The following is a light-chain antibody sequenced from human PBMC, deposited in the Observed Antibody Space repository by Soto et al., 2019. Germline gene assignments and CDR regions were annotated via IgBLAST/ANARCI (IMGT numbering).Light chain of an antibody. J-gene: IGKJ3*01. CDR3: QQYISSPFT. CDR1: QSVSSSY. Sequence: EIVLTQSPGTLSLSPGERATLSCRASQSVSSSYLAWYQQKPGQAPRLLIYGASSRSTGIPDRFSGSGSGTDFTLTISRLEPEDFEVYYCQQYISSPFTFGPGTKVDI. V-gene: IGKV3-20*01. CDR2: GAS.